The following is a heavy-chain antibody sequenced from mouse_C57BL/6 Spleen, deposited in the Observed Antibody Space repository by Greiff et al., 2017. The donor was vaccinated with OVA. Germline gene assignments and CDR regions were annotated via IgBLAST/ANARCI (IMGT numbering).Heavy chain of an antibody. J-gene: IGHJ2*01. V-gene: IGHV1-61*01. D-gene: IGHD3-2*02. CDR1: GYTFTSYW. CDR2: IYPSDSET. Sequence: QVQLQQPGAELVRPGSSVKLSCKASGYTFTSYWMDWVKQRPGQGLEWIGNIYPSDSETHYNQKFKDKATLTVDKSSSTAYMQLSSLTSEDSAVYYCAREGAQSFDDWGQGTTLTVSS. CDR3: AREGAQSFDD.